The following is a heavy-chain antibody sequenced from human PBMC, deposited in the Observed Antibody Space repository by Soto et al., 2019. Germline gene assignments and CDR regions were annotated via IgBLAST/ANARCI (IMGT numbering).Heavy chain of an antibody. D-gene: IGHD3-22*01. CDR1: GFTFSAYG. J-gene: IGHJ4*02. V-gene: IGHV3-30*18. CDR2: ISFDGVNE. CDR3: AKTIDTPSGDIRGRGALLDY. Sequence: QVQLVESGGGVVQPGRSLRLSCAASGFTFSAYGMHWVRQAPGKGPEWVAVISFDGVNEYYADSVKGRFTISRDNSKNAVFLQMNSLSTEDTAVYYCAKTIDTPSGDIRGRGALLDYWGQGMLVTVSS.